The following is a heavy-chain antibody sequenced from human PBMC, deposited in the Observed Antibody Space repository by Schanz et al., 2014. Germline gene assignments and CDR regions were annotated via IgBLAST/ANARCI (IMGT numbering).Heavy chain of an antibody. CDR1: GYTFTRYY. J-gene: IGHJ4*02. CDR3: ARKGTATIWSGYQYGWDV. V-gene: IGHV1-46*01. Sequence: QVQLVQSGAEVKKPGASVKVSCKASGYTFTRYYIHWVRQAPGQGLEWVGWMSSNSGTTGYAHKFKGRVTMPRDNTTSTVYMQLSDLRSDDTAVYYCARKGTATIWSGYQYGWDVWGQGTLVTVSS. CDR2: MSSNSGTT. D-gene: IGHD3-3*01.